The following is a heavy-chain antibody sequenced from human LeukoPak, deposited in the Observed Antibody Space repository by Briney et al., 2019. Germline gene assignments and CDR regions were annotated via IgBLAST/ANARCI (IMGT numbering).Heavy chain of an antibody. CDR3: ARDPPGPIEGFDY. V-gene: IGHV1-2*02. Sequence: VSVKVSCKSSGYSFAGHYLHWVRQAPGQGLEWMGWINPNSGGTTYAQKFQGRVTMTWDTSISTTYMNLIGLTSDDTAVYFCARDPPGPIEGFDYWGQGTLVTVSS. J-gene: IGHJ4*02. CDR2: INPNSGGT. D-gene: IGHD1-26*01. CDR1: GYSFAGHY.